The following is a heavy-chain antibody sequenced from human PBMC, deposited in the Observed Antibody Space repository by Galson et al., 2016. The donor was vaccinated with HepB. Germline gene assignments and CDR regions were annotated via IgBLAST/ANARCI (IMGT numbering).Heavy chain of an antibody. J-gene: IGHJ3*01. V-gene: IGHV1-69*02. Sequence: SVKVSCKASGGTFSSYTINWVRQAPGQGLEWLGRFIPILGVPSYTQKFQGRVTITADKSARTAYMELSSLRPEDTAVYYCARGQQLVSSDAFDLCGQGTMVTVSS. CDR1: GGTFSSYT. CDR2: FIPILGVP. D-gene: IGHD6-13*01. CDR3: ARGQQLVSSDAFDL.